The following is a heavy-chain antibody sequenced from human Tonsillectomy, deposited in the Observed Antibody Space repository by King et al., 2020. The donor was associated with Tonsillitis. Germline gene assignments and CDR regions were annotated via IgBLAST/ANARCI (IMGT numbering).Heavy chain of an antibody. CDR3: ARRDTETYGNAFDV. Sequence: VQLVESGAEVKKSGESLKISCQGSGYSFTTYWIGWVRQMPGKGLEWMGLIYPSDSDTRYSPSFRGQVTISADKSINTAYLQWSSLKASDTALYYCARRDTETYGNAFDVWGHGTMVTVSS. V-gene: IGHV5-51*01. J-gene: IGHJ3*01. CDR1: GYSFTTYW. D-gene: IGHD4-17*01. CDR2: IYPSDSDT.